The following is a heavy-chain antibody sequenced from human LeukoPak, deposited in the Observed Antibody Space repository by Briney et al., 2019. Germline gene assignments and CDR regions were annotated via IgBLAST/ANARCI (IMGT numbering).Heavy chain of an antibody. CDR3: ARVVADSSGWETLDY. J-gene: IGHJ4*02. D-gene: IGHD6-19*01. V-gene: IGHV3-21*01. CDR1: GFTFSSYS. Sequence: GGSLRLSCAASGFTFSSYSMNWVRQAPGKGLEWVSSISSSSSYIYYADSVKGRFTISRDNAKNTLYLQMNSLRAEDTAVYYCARVVADSSGWETLDYWGQGTLVTVSS. CDR2: ISSSSSYI.